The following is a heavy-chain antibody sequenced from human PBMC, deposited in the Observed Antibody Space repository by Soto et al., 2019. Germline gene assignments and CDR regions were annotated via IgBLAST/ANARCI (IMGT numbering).Heavy chain of an antibody. CDR3: ARDLVGYSSSKRLGYYYYYGMDV. CDR2: IIPIFGTA. D-gene: IGHD6-6*01. J-gene: IGHJ6*02. Sequence: EASVKVSFKASGGTFSSYAISWVRQAPGQGLEWMGGIIPIFGTANYAQKFQGRVTITADESTSTAYMELSSLRSEDTAVYYCARDLVGYSSSKRLGYYYYYGMDVWGQGTTVTVSS. CDR1: GGTFSSYA. V-gene: IGHV1-69*13.